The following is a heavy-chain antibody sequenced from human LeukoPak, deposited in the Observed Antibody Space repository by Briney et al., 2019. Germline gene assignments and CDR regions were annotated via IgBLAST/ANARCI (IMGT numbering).Heavy chain of an antibody. CDR3: ARDRVVVVPAAGSYYYYGMDV. V-gene: IGHV4-34*01. J-gene: IGHJ6*02. CDR1: GGSFSGYY. CDR2: INHSGST. D-gene: IGHD2-2*01. Sequence: PSETLSLTCAVYGGSFSGYYWSWIRQPPGKGLEWIGEINHSGSTNYNPSLKSRVTISVDTSKNQFSLKLSSVTAADTAVYYCARDRVVVVPAAGSYYYYGMDVWGQGTTVTVSS.